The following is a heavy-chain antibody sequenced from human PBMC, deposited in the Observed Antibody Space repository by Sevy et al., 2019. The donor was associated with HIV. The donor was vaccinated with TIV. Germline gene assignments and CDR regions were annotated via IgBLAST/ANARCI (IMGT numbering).Heavy chain of an antibody. Sequence: ASVKVSCKASGYTFTGYYMHWVRQAPGQGLEWMGWINPNSGGTNYAQRFQGRVTMTRDTSISTAYMELSRLRSDDTAVYYCARDPYSSSWSPYYYYYMDVWGKGTTVTVSS. CDR2: INPNSGGT. D-gene: IGHD6-13*01. V-gene: IGHV1-2*02. CDR1: GYTFTGYY. CDR3: ARDPYSSSWSPYYYYYMDV. J-gene: IGHJ6*03.